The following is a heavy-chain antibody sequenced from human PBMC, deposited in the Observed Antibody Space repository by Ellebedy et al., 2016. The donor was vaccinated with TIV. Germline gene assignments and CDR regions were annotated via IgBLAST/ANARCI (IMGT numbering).Heavy chain of an antibody. D-gene: IGHD6-13*01. Sequence: SVKVSCXASGGTFSSYAISWVRQAPGQGLEWMGGIIPIFGTANYAQKFQGRVTITADESTSTAYMELSSLRSEDTAVYYCARGLNGYSSSWYVVEDYWGQGTLVTVSS. CDR3: ARGLNGYSSSWYVVEDY. CDR2: IIPIFGTA. CDR1: GGTFSSYA. J-gene: IGHJ4*02. V-gene: IGHV1-69*13.